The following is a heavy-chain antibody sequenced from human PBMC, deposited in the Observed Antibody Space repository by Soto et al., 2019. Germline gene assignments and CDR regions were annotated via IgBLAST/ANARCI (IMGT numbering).Heavy chain of an antibody. CDR3: AKDGLRFLEWLSYERTPYSYYGMDV. D-gene: IGHD3-3*01. Sequence: EVQLLESGGGLVQPGGSLRLSCAASGFTFSSYAMSWVRQAPGKGLEWVSAISGSGGSTYYADSVKGRFTISRDNSKNTMYLQMNSLRADDTAVYYCAKDGLRFLEWLSYERTPYSYYGMDVWGQGTTVTVSS. V-gene: IGHV3-23*01. CDR1: GFTFSSYA. CDR2: ISGSGGST. J-gene: IGHJ6*02.